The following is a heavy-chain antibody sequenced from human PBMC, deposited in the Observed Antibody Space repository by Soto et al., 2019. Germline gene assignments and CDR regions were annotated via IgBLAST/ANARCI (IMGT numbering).Heavy chain of an antibody. CDR2: VSGSGGST. Sequence: EVQLLESGGGLVQPGGSLRLSCAASGFTFSSYAMSWVRQAPGKGLEWVSAVSGSGGSTYYADSVKGRFTISRDNSKNTLYLQMNSLRAEDTAVYYCAKVPYYYGRPPDYWGQGTLVTVSS. CDR3: AKVPYYYGRPPDY. CDR1: GFTFSSYA. J-gene: IGHJ4*02. D-gene: IGHD3-10*01. V-gene: IGHV3-23*01.